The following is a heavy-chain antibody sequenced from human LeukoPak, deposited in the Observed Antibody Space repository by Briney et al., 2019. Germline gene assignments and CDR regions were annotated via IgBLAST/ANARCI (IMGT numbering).Heavy chain of an antibody. J-gene: IGHJ4*02. CDR2: IDTDGSNT. Sequence: GGSLRLSCAASGFTFSTYWMHGVRQAPGKGLVWFSRIDTDGSNTIYADSVKGRFTISRDNAKNTLYLQMNSLRAEDTAIYYCARDQSTVGPTTADYWGQGTLVTVSS. D-gene: IGHD1-26*01. V-gene: IGHV3-74*01. CDR1: GFTFSTYW. CDR3: ARDQSTVGPTTADY.